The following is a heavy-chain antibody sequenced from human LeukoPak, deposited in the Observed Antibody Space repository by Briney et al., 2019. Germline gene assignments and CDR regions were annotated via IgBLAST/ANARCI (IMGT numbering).Heavy chain of an antibody. Sequence: PSETLSLTCTVSGGSISSGGYYWSWIRQHPGKGLEWIGYIYYSGGTFYNPSLKSRVTISVDMSKNQFSLKLYSVTTADTAVYYCASSEATTTPPPYGMDVWGRGTTVTVSS. J-gene: IGHJ6*02. CDR3: ASSEATTTPPPYGMDV. CDR2: IYYSGGT. V-gene: IGHV4-31*03. CDR1: GGSISSGGYY. D-gene: IGHD5-12*01.